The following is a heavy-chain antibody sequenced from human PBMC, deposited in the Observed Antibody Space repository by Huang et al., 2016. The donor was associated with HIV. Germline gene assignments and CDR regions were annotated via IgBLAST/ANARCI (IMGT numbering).Heavy chain of an antibody. CDR2: FDPEVRNT. J-gene: IGHJ4*02. V-gene: IGHV1-24*01. Sequence: QVQLVQSRAEVKQPGASVKVSCKVSEYTLTELSIHWVRQPPGKGLEWMGGFDPEVRNTIYAAKFPGRVTMTEDTSTETAFMELSGLRPEHTAVYYCATGFDVFFDFWGQGTLVTVSS. CDR3: ATGFDVFFDF. CDR1: EYTLTELS. D-gene: IGHD3-9*01.